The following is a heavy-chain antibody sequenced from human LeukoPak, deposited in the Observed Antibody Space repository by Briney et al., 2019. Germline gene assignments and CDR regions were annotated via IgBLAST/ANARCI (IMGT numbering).Heavy chain of an antibody. CDR2: IGPTGSDR. CDR1: GLTFSTSG. V-gene: IGHV3-21*06. CDR3: ATETNGRHYDY. D-gene: IGHD1-14*01. J-gene: IGHJ4*02. Sequence: GGSLRLSCTASGLTFSTSGFNWVRQAPGKGLEWVASIGPTGSDRYHADSIKGRFTISRDNANNFLYLQMNSLRTEDTAVYYCATETNGRHYDYWGQGTLLTVSS.